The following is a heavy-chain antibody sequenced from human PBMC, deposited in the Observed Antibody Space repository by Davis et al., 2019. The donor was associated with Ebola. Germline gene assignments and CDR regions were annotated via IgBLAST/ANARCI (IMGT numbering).Heavy chain of an antibody. J-gene: IGHJ6*02. CDR1: GGSISSSSYY. Sequence: MPGGSLRLSCTVSGGSISSSSYYWGWIRQPPGKGLEWIGEINHSGSTNYNPSLKSRVTISVDTSKNQFSLKLSSVTAADTAVYYCARQGRLYYYYGMDVWGQGTTVTVSS. V-gene: IGHV4-39*01. CDR2: INHSGST. CDR3: ARQGRLYYYYGMDV.